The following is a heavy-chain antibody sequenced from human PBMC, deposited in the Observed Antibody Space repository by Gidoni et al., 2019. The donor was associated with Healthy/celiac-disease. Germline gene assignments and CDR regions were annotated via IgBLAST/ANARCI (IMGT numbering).Heavy chain of an antibody. CDR2: IIPIFGTA. D-gene: IGHD4-17*01. CDR3: AGVTTVTTLRI. Sequence: QVQLVHSGAEVKKPGYSVKVYCKASGGTFSSYAISWVRQAPGQGLEWMGGIIPIFGTANDAQKFQGRVTITADESTSTAYMELSSLRSEDTAVYYCAGVTTVTTLRIWGQGTMVTVSS. J-gene: IGHJ3*02. V-gene: IGHV1-69*01. CDR1: GGTFSSYA.